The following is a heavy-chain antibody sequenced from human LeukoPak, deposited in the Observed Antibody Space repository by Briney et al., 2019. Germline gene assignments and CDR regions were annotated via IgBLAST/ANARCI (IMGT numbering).Heavy chain of an antibody. CDR3: ARERVGAATYFDY. Sequence: SSVKVSCKASGGTFSSYAISWVRQAPGQGLEWIGRIIPIFGTANHAQKFQGRVTITTDESTSTAYMELSSLRSEDTAVYYCARERVGAATYFDYWGQGTLVTVSS. V-gene: IGHV1-69*05. CDR2: IIPIFGTA. J-gene: IGHJ4*02. CDR1: GGTFSSYA. D-gene: IGHD1-26*01.